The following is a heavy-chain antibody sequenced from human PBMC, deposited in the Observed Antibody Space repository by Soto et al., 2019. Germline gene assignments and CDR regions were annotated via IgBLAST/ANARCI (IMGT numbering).Heavy chain of an antibody. CDR3: ARSVLMVYAIRWFDP. Sequence: SETLSLTCAVYGGSFSGYYWSWIRQPPGKGLEWIGEINHSGSTNYNPSLKSRVTISVDTSKNQFSLKLSSVTAADTAVYYCARSVLMVYAIRWFDPWGQGTLVTVS. J-gene: IGHJ5*02. V-gene: IGHV4-34*01. CDR1: GGSFSGYY. D-gene: IGHD2-8*01. CDR2: INHSGST.